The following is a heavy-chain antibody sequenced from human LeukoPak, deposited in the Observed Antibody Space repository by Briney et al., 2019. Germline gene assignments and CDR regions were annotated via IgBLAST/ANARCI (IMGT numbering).Heavy chain of an antibody. V-gene: IGHV3-7*01. CDR2: IKQDGSEK. J-gene: IGHJ4*02. CDR1: GSTFTKYW. D-gene: IGHD2-2*01. CDR3: ARGLDCRSTSCYLDN. Sequence: GGSLRLSCAASGSTFTKYWMTWVRQAPGKGLEWVANIKQDGSEKFYVDSVKGRFTISRDNAKNSLDLQINSLGAEDTAVYYCARGLDCRSTSCYLDNWGQGTLVTVSS.